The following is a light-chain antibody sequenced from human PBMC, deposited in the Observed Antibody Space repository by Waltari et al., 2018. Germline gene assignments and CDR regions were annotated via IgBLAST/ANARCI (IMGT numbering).Light chain of an antibody. CDR3: QQYYSTPLT. CDR1: QSVLYSSNNKNY. Sequence: DIVMTQSPDSLAVSLGERATINCKSRQSVLYSSNNKNYLAWYQQKPGQPPKLLIYWAATRESGVPDRFRGSGSGTDFTLTISSLQAEDVAVYYCQQYYSTPLTFGQGTKVEIK. J-gene: IGKJ1*01. V-gene: IGKV4-1*01. CDR2: WAA.